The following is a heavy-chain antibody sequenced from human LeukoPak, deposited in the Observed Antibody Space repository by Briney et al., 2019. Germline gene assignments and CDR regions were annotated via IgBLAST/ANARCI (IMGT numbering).Heavy chain of an antibody. Sequence: GGSLRLSCAASGFTFSSYAMHWVRQAPGKGLEWVAVISYDGSNKYYADSVKGRITISRDNSKNTLYLQMNSLRAEDTAVYYCARDRDTPDFGIFDYWGQGTLVTVSS. CDR3: ARDRDTPDFGIFDY. CDR1: GFTFSSYA. CDR2: ISYDGSNK. J-gene: IGHJ4*02. D-gene: IGHD3-3*01. V-gene: IGHV3-30-3*01.